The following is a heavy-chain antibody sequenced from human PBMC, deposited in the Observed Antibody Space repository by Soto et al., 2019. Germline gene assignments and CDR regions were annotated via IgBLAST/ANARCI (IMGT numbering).Heavy chain of an antibody. CDR1: GGSFSGYY. CDR3: ARRGETTVTSIYMDV. J-gene: IGHJ6*03. D-gene: IGHD4-17*01. Sequence: SETLSLTCAVYGGSFSGYYWSWIRQPPGKGLEWIGEINHSGSTNYNPSLKSRVTISVDTSKNQFSLKLSSVTAADTAVYYCARRGETTVTSIYMDVWGKGTTVTVSS. CDR2: INHSGST. V-gene: IGHV4-34*01.